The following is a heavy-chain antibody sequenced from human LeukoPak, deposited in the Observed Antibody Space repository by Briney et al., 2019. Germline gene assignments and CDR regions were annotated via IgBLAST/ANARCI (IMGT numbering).Heavy chain of an antibody. CDR2: IKPDGTEN. Sequence: GGSLRLSCAASGFDFSIYGMNWVRQAPGKGLEWVANIKPDGTENYYVDSVKGRFTISRDNAKNSLYLQMNGLRAEDTAVYYCAIQKADLITMVRGIIAFWGQGTLVTVSS. D-gene: IGHD3-10*01. CDR3: AIQKADLITMVRGIIAF. V-gene: IGHV3-7*01. J-gene: IGHJ1*01. CDR1: GFDFSIYG.